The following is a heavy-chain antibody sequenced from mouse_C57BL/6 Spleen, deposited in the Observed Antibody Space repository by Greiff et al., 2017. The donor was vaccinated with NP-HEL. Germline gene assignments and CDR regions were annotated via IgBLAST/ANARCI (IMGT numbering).Heavy chain of an antibody. CDR3: ANYDHDGFDY. D-gene: IGHD2-4*01. Sequence: QVQLQQSGAELARPGASVKLSCKASGYTFTSYGISWVKQRTGQGLEWIGEIYPRSGTTYYNEKFTGTATLTADKSSSTAYMELRSLTSEVSAVYFCANYDHDGFDYWGQGTTLTVSS. V-gene: IGHV1-81*01. CDR1: GYTFTSYG. J-gene: IGHJ2*01. CDR2: IYPRSGTT.